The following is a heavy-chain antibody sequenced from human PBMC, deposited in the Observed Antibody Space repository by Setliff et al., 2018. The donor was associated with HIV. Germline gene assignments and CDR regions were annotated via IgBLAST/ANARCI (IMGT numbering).Heavy chain of an antibody. Sequence: KPSETLSLTCNVSGYSLSSGFYWGWFRQPPGKGLEWIGNIFHTGNTDQNPSLKSRVTLSVETSENQFSLRLNSVTAADTAVYYCARRTIWGDAFDIWGQGTMVTVSS. J-gene: IGHJ3*02. D-gene: IGHD3-16*01. CDR1: GYSLSSGFY. CDR3: ARRTIWGDAFDI. CDR2: IFHTGNT. V-gene: IGHV4-38-2*02.